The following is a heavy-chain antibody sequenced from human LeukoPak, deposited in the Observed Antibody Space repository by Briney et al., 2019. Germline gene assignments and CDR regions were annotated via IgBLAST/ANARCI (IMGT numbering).Heavy chain of an antibody. CDR1: GFTFSSYG. V-gene: IGHV3-30*18. J-gene: IGHJ4*02. D-gene: IGHD3-22*01. CDR2: ISYDGSNK. CDR3: AKDHRYYDSSGYPRTDYFDS. Sequence: AGGSLRLSCAASGFTFSSYGMHWVRQAPGKGLEWVAVISYDGSNKYYADSVKGRFTLSRENSKKTLYLQMNGLRAEDTAVYYCAKDHRYYDSSGYPRTDYFDSWGQGTLVTVSS.